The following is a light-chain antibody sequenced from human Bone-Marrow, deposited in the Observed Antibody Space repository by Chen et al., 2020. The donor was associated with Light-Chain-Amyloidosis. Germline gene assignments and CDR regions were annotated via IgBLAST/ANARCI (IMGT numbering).Light chain of an antibody. CDR3: QQYGSSPPT. CDR2: GAS. J-gene: IGKJ3*01. Sequence: EIVLTQSPGTLSLSPGERATLSCRASQSVSSSYLDWYQQKPGQAPRLLIYGASSRATGIPDRFSGSGSGTDFTLTISRLEPEDFAVYYCQQYGSSPPTFGPGTKVDIK. CDR1: QSVSSSY. V-gene: IGKV3-20*01.